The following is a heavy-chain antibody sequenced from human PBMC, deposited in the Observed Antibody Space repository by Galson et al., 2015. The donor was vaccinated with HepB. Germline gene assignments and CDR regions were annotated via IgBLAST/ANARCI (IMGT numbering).Heavy chain of an antibody. V-gene: IGHV3-30-3*02. J-gene: IGHJ4*02. CDR3: AKDLAALTGSFDY. D-gene: IGHD1-20*01. CDR1: GIMFSSYA. Sequence: SLRLSCAASGIMFSSYAFHWVRQAPGKGLEWVAFISYDVTKKYYADSVKGRFTISRDNPKNTLFLQMNSLRAEDTAVYFCAKDLAALTGSFDYWGQGTLVTVSS. CDR2: ISYDVTKK.